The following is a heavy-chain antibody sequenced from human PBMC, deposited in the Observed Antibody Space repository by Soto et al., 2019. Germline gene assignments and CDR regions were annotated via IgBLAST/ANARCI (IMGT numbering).Heavy chain of an antibody. CDR3: ARALGDYGMDYYYYYGMDV. V-gene: IGHV1-18*04. CDR1: GYTFTSYG. Sequence: GASVKVSCKASGYTFTSYGISWVLQAPGQGLEWMGWISAYNGNTNYAQKLQGRVTMTTDTSTSTAYMELRSLRSDDTAVYYCARALGDYGMDYYYYYGMDVWGQGTTVTVSS. J-gene: IGHJ6*02. D-gene: IGHD4-17*01. CDR2: ISAYNGNT.